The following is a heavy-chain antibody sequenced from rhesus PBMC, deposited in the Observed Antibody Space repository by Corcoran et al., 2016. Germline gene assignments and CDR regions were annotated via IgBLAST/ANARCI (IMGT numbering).Heavy chain of an antibody. D-gene: IGHD1-44*01. CDR3: ASSNYRVAN. Sequence: QVQLVQSGAEVKKPGSSVKVSCKASGYSFTDYYMHWVRQAPRQGLEWMGGINPQNGNTKYAKKFQGRVTMTRDKSTSTAYMELSSLRSEDTAVYYCASSNYRVANWGQGVLVTVSS. V-gene: IGHV1S2*01. CDR2: INPQNGNT. J-gene: IGHJ4*01. CDR1: GYSFTDYY.